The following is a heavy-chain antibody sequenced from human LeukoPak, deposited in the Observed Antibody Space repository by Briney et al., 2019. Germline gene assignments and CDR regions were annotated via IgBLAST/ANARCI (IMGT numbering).Heavy chain of an antibody. CDR1: EFTFSSYS. V-gene: IGHV3-48*01. D-gene: IGHD5/OR15-5a*01. J-gene: IGHJ4*02. CDR3: ARTRLSNYFDY. Sequence: GGSLRLSCAASEFTFSSYSMNWVRQAPGKGLEWVSYITNSGNSKSYADSVKGRFTISRDNTKNSLYLQMNSLRAEDTAVYYCARTRLSNYFDYWGQGALVTVSS. CDR2: ITNSGNSK.